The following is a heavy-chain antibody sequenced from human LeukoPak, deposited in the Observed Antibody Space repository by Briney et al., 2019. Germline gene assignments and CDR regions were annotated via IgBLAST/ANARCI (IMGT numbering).Heavy chain of an antibody. Sequence: SQTLSLTCTVSGGSISSGGYYWSWIRQPAGKGLEYIGRIYSTGSTNYNPSLRSRVTISVDTSKNHFSLKLSSVTAADTAVYYCARESVYYDFWSGPFDPWGQGTLVTVSS. D-gene: IGHD3-3*01. CDR2: IYSTGST. J-gene: IGHJ5*02. V-gene: IGHV4-61*02. CDR1: GGSISSGGYY. CDR3: ARESVYYDFWSGPFDP.